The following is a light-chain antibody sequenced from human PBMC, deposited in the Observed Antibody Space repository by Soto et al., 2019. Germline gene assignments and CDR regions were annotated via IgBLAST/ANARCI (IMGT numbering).Light chain of an antibody. CDR3: QQSYSSPFT. Sequence: DIQMTQAPSSPSASVGDRVTITCRESQPIDTSLNWYQQKPGNAPRLLIYAASSLQSGVPLRFSGSGSGTDFTLTISSLQPEDFATYYCQQSYSSPFTFGPGTTVDIK. J-gene: IGKJ3*01. CDR1: QPIDTS. V-gene: IGKV1-39*01. CDR2: AAS.